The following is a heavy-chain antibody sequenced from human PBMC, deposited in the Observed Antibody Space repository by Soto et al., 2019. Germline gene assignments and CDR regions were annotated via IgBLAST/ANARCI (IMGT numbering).Heavy chain of an antibody. CDR2: INPSGGST. Sequence: ASVKVSCKASGYTFTSYYMHWVRQAPGQGLEWMGIINPSGGSTSYAQRFQGRVTMTRDTSTSTVYMELSSLRSEDTAVYYCARRDGYSFYYYYGMDVWGQGTTVTVSS. V-gene: IGHV1-46*01. CDR1: GYTFTSYY. CDR3: ARRDGYSFYYYYGMDV. J-gene: IGHJ6*02. D-gene: IGHD4-4*01.